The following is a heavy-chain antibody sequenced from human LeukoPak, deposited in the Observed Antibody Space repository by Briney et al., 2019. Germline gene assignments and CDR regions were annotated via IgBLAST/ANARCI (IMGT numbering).Heavy chain of an antibody. J-gene: IGHJ4*02. CDR3: ARQYQADSSGYSDY. CDR2: ISTYKGYT. Sequence: ASVKVSCKASGYTFTNYGVCWVRQAPGQGLEWMGWISTYKGYTKYAQKIQGRATMTTDTFTTTAYMELRSLRSDDTAVYYCARQYQADSSGYSDYWGQGTLVTVSS. D-gene: IGHD3-22*01. V-gene: IGHV1-18*01. CDR1: GYTFTNYG.